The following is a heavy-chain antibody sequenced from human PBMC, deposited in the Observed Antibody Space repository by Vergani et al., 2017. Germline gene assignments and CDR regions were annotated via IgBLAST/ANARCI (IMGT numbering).Heavy chain of an antibody. V-gene: IGHV4-34*01. Sequence: QLQLQQWGAGLLKPSETLSLTCAVYGGSFSGYYWSWIRQPPGQGLEWIGEINHSGSTNYNPSLKSRVPISVDTSKNQYSLKLSSVTAADTAVYYCARRLDRRVYCRGGSCNYFDYWGQGILVTASA. CDR1: GGSFSGYY. D-gene: IGHD2-15*01. CDR2: INHSGST. J-gene: IGHJ4*02. CDR3: ARRLDRRVYCRGGSCNYFDY.